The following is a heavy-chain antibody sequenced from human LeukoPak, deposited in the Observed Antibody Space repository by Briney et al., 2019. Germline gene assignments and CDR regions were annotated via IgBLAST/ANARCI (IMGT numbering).Heavy chain of an antibody. D-gene: IGHD3-9*01. J-gene: IGHJ4*02. CDR2: ISWNSGSI. CDR1: GFTFDDYA. V-gene: IGHV3-9*01. Sequence: GGSLRLSCAASGFTFDDYAMHWVRQAPGKGLEWVSGISWNSGSIGYADSVKGRFTISRDNAKNSLYLQMNSLRAEDTALYYCAKEDNYDILTGYDYWGQGTLVTVSS. CDR3: AKEDNYDILTGYDY.